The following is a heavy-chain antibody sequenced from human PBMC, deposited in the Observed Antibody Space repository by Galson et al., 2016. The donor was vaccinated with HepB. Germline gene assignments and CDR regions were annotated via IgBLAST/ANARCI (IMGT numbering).Heavy chain of an antibody. J-gene: IGHJ6*02. CDR3: ARVVAARPFYYYYGMDV. CDR1: GFTFSTYS. CDR2: ISSGSDYI. Sequence: SLRLSCAASGFTFSTYSMNWVRQAPGKGLEWVSCISSGSDYIYYADSVKSRFTISRDNAKNSLYLQMNSLRAEDTAVYYCARVVAARPFYYYYGMDVWGQGTTVTVSS. V-gene: IGHV3-21*01. D-gene: IGHD6-6*01.